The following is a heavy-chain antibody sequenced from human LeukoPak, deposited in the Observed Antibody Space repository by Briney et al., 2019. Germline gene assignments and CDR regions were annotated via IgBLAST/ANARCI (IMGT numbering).Heavy chain of an antibody. V-gene: IGHV1-46*01. J-gene: IGHJ6*03. Sequence: ASVKVSCKASGYTFTSYYMHWVRQAPGQGLEWMGIINPSGGSTSYAQKFQGRVTVTRDMSTSTVYMELSSLRSEDTAVYYCASAYSSSSSGPYYYYYMDVWGKGTTVTISS. D-gene: IGHD6-6*01. CDR2: INPSGGST. CDR1: GYTFTSYY. CDR3: ASAYSSSSSGPYYYYYMDV.